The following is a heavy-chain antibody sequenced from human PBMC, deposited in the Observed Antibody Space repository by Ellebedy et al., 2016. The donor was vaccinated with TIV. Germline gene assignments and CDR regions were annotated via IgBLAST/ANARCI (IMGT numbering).Heavy chain of an antibody. CDR3: ARAPPREGWFGELNDY. Sequence: GESLKISCAASGFIFSTYSMNWVRQTPGRGLEWVSSISSSSSYIYYADSVKDRFTISRDNAKNSLYLQMNSLRAEDTAVYYCARAPPREGWFGELNDYWGQGTLVTVSS. J-gene: IGHJ4*02. CDR2: ISSSSSYI. V-gene: IGHV3-21*01. CDR1: GFIFSTYS. D-gene: IGHD3-10*01.